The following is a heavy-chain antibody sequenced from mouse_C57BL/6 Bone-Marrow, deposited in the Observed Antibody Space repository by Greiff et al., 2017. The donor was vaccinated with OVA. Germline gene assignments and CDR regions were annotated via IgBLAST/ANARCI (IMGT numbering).Heavy chain of an antibody. CDR2: INPNNGGT. V-gene: IGHV1-22*01. J-gene: IGHJ1*03. CDR1: GYTFTDYN. D-gene: IGHD1-1*01. Sequence: EVQLQQSGPELVKPGASVKMSCKASGYTFTDYNMHWVKQSHGKSLEWIGYINPNNGGTSYNQKFKGKATLTVNKSSSTAYMELRSLTSEDSAVYYCARDRYYYGSSYAWYFDGWGKRTTVTVSS. CDR3: ARDRYYYGSSYAWYFDG.